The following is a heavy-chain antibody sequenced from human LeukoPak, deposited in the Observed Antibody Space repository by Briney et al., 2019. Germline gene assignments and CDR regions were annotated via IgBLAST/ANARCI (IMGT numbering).Heavy chain of an antibody. J-gene: IGHJ4*02. CDR3: AKDRWELPDSFDY. Sequence: SGGSLRLSCAASGFTFSSYAMSWVRQAPGKGLEWVSAISGSGGGTYYADSVKGRFTNSRDNSKNTLYLQMNSLRAEDTAVYYCAKDRWELPDSFDYWGQGTLVTVSS. CDR2: ISGSGGGT. CDR1: GFTFSSYA. D-gene: IGHD1-26*01. V-gene: IGHV3-23*01.